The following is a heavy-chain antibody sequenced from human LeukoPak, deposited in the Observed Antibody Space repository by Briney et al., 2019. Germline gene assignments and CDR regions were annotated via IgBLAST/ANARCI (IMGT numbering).Heavy chain of an antibody. CDR1: GGSISSSSYY. D-gene: IGHD6-19*01. Sequence: PSETLSLTCTVSGGSISSSSYYWGWIRQPPGKGLEWIGSIYYSGSTYYNPSLKSRVTISVDASKNQFSLKLNSVTAADTAVYYCATGYSNGWTSDFDYWGQGILVTVSP. J-gene: IGHJ4*02. V-gene: IGHV4-39*01. CDR3: ATGYSNGWTSDFDY. CDR2: IYYSGST.